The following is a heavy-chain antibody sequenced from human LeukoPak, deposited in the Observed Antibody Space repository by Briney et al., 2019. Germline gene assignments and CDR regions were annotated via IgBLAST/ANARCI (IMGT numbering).Heavy chain of an antibody. CDR3: ARVTEMATGADY. CDR1: GFTFSSYT. CDR2: ISSSSTI. Sequence: GGSRRLSCAASGFTFSSYTMNWVRQAPGKGLEWVSYISSSSTIYYADSVKGRFTISRDNAKNSLYLQMDSLRAEDTAVYYCARVTEMATGADYWGQGTLVTVSS. V-gene: IGHV3-48*01. D-gene: IGHD5-24*01. J-gene: IGHJ4*02.